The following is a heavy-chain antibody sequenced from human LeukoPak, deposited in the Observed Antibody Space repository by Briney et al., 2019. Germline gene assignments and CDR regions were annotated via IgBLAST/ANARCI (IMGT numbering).Heavy chain of an antibody. V-gene: IGHV4-59*11. CDR2: IYYTGST. J-gene: IGHJ5*02. Sequence: PSETLSLTCTVSGGSISTHYWIWIRQPPGTGLEWIGYIYYTGSTNYNPSLKSRVTISLDTSKNQFSLNLSSVTTADTAVYYCARGGGTGNWFDPWGQGTLVTVSS. D-gene: IGHD3/OR15-3a*01. CDR1: GGSISTHY. CDR3: ARGGGTGNWFDP.